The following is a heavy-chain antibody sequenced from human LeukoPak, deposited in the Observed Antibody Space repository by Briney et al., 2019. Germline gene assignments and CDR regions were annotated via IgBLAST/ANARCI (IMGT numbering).Heavy chain of an antibody. V-gene: IGHV3-7*01. CDR1: GFTFSSYW. Sequence: GGSLRLSCAAPGFTFSSYWMSWVRQAPGKGLEWVANIRQDGSEKYYVDSVKGRFTISRDHGKNSLYLQMNSLRAEDTAVYYCARTGYSSSWYPFDYWGQGTLVTVSS. D-gene: IGHD6-13*01. CDR2: IRQDGSEK. J-gene: IGHJ4*02. CDR3: ARTGYSSSWYPFDY.